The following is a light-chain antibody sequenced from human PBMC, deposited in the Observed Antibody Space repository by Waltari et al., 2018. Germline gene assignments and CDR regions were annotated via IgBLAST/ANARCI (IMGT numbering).Light chain of an antibody. CDR1: SSDVGGYNF. CDR2: EVS. Sequence: QSALTQPASVSGSPGQSITISCTGTSSDVGGYNFVSWYQQHPGKATKLMIYEVSNRPSGLSNRFSGSKSGNTASLTISGLQAEDEADYYCSSYTFTSTPVVFGGGTKVTVL. J-gene: IGLJ2*01. V-gene: IGLV2-14*01. CDR3: SSYTFTSTPVV.